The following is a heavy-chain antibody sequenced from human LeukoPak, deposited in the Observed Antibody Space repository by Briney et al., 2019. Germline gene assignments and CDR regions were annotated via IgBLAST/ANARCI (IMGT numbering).Heavy chain of an antibody. CDR1: GGSISSSSYY. J-gene: IGHJ4*02. Sequence: SETLSLTCTVSGGSISSSSYYWGWIRQPPGKGLEWIGSIYYSGSTYYNPSLKSRVTISVDTSKNQFSLKLSSVTAADTAVYYYARLLDAVATNDYWGQGTLVTVSS. D-gene: IGHD5-12*01. CDR2: IYYSGST. V-gene: IGHV4-39*01. CDR3: ARLLDAVATNDY.